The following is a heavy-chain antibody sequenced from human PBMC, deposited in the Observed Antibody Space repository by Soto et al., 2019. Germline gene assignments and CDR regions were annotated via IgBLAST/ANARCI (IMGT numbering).Heavy chain of an antibody. CDR1: GYTFTSYA. Sequence: ASVKVSCKASGYTFTSYAMHCVRQAPGQRLEWMGWINAGNGNTKYSQKFQGRVTITRDTSASTAYMELSSLRSEDTAVYYCARDNSEGYSSGWSNYWGQGTLVTVSS. D-gene: IGHD6-19*01. CDR3: ARDNSEGYSSGWSNY. J-gene: IGHJ4*02. V-gene: IGHV1-3*01. CDR2: INAGNGNT.